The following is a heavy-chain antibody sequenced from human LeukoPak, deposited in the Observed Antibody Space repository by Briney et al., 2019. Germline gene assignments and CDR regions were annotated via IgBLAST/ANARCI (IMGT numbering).Heavy chain of an antibody. CDR2: INTNTGNP. V-gene: IGHV7-4-1*02. Sequence: ASVKVSCKASGYTFTSYAMNWVRQDPGQGLEWMGWINTNTGNPTYAQGFTGRFVFSLDTSVSTAYLQISSLKAEDTAVYYCARAPNPLRYFDWLFRLDYWGQGTLVTVSS. CDR1: GYTFTSYA. D-gene: IGHD3-9*01. J-gene: IGHJ4*02. CDR3: ARAPNPLRYFDWLFRLDY.